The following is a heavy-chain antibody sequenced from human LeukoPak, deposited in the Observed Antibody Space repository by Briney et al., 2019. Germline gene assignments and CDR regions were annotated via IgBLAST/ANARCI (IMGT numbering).Heavy chain of an antibody. CDR2: IYYTGST. J-gene: IGHJ4*02. Sequence: PSETLSLTCTVSGVSITNYYWSWIRQPPGKGLEWIGYIYYTGSTNYNLSLKSRVTISVDTSKSQFSLKLRSVTAADTAVYFCAGGGDSGGYYYPMFDYWGQGTLVTVSS. CDR1: GVSITNYY. V-gene: IGHV4-59*01. D-gene: IGHD3-22*01. CDR3: AGGGDSGGYYYPMFDY.